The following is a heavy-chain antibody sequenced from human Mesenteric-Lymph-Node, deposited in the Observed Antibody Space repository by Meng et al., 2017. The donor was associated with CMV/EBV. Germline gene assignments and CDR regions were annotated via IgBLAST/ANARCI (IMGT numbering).Heavy chain of an antibody. CDR2: ISSSSSYI. V-gene: IGHV3-21*01. J-gene: IGHJ3*02. CDR1: GFTFSSYS. D-gene: IGHD6-25*01. Sequence: GGSLRLSCAASGFTFSSYSMNWVRQAPGKGLEWVSSISSSSSYIYYADSVKGRFTISRDNAKNSLYLQMNSLRAEDTAVYYCARDPAAPGAFDIWGQGTMVTVSS. CDR3: ARDPAAPGAFDI.